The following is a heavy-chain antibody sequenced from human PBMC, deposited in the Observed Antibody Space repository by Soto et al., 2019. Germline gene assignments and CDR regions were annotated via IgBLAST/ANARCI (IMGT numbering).Heavy chain of an antibody. J-gene: IGHJ4*02. CDR3: ARRKYNYDNSGYSSLFDY. V-gene: IGHV4-39*01. CDR2: IYYSGST. D-gene: IGHD3-22*01. CDR1: GGSISSSSYY. Sequence: SETLSLTCTVSGGSISSSSYYWGWIRQPPGKGLEWIGSIYYSGSTYYNQSLKSRVTISVDTSKNQFSLKLSSVTAADTAFYYCARRKYNYDNSGYSSLFDYWGQGTLVTVSS.